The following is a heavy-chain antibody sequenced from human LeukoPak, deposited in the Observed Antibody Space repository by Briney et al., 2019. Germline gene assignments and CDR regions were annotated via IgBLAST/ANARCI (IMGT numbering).Heavy chain of an antibody. J-gene: IGHJ4*02. V-gene: IGHV3-38-3*01. D-gene: IGHD2-2*01. CDR1: GFTVSSNE. CDR3: QRGLVLKNIAVSTSCRCYCDD. Sequence: QTTEALRLSCAVSGFTVSSNEMRWVRQAPAKGLEWDSSMSGCGTHCADSRKGRFNIPRDISENTLHRQMHSLRAEHPAVSYCQRGLVLKNIAVSTSCRCYCDDGGQGTLVTVP. CDR2: MSGCGT.